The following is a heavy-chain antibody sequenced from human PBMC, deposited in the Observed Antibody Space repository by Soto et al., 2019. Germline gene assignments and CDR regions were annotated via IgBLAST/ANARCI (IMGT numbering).Heavy chain of an antibody. CDR1: GSTFGNHW. J-gene: IGHJ4*01. CDR3: TTAEVDY. Sequence: RSLRLSCAVAGSTFGNHWKPCVRHPLGKGLEWLSRMNSDGSIINDADSVKGRFTVSRDNAKNTLYLQMNSRRVEDTAVYYCTTAEVDYLG. CDR2: MNSDGSII. V-gene: IGHV3-74*01.